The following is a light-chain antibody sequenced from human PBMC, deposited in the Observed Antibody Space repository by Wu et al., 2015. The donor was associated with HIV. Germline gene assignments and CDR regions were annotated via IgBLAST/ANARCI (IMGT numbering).Light chain of an antibody. V-gene: IGKV3-20*01. CDR2: GAS. CDR3: QQYGNSPYT. J-gene: IGKJ2*01. CDR1: XMLFSNT. Sequence: LSSWASXMLFSNTLDLVPSXKPRATDSPRLLIYGASSRPTGIPDRFSASGSGTDFTLTISRLEPEDFAVYYCQQYGNSPYTFGQGTKLESK.